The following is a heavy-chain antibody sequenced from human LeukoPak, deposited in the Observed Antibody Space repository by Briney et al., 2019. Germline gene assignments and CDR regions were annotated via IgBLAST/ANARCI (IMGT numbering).Heavy chain of an antibody. V-gene: IGHV4-34*01. J-gene: IGHJ6*02. CDR2: INHSGST. CDR3: AREYSYGFGYYYYGMDV. CDR1: GGSFSGYY. D-gene: IGHD5-18*01. Sequence: SETLSLTCAVYGGSFSGYYWSWIRQPPGKGLEWIGEINHSGSTNYNPSLKSRVTISVDTSKNQFSLKLSSVTAADTAVYYCAREYSYGFGYYYYGMDVWGQGTTVTVSS.